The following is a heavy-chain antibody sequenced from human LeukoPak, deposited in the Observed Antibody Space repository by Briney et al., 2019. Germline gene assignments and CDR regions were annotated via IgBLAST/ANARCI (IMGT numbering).Heavy chain of an antibody. D-gene: IGHD4-11*01. Sequence: SETLSLTCAVSGGSISSFYWSWIRQPPGKGLEWIGYISYSESTNYNPSLKSRVTISVDTSKKQLSLKLSSVTAADTAVYYCARALSGTTDVFDIWGQGTVVTVSS. V-gene: IGHV4-59*01. CDR2: ISYSEST. J-gene: IGHJ3*02. CDR1: GGSISSFY. CDR3: ARALSGTTDVFDI.